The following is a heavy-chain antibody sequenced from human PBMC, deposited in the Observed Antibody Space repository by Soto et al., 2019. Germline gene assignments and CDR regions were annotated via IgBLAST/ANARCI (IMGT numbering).Heavy chain of an antibody. CDR3: ARGGSSPVFCYYCGLDV. D-gene: IGHD6-13*01. J-gene: IGHJ6*02. CDR1: GYSVARYF. CDR2: INPSADTT. V-gene: IGHV1-46*01. Sequence: QVQLVQSGAEVREPGASVKVSCKASGYSVARYFMHWVRQAPGQGLEWLGVINPSADTTTYAQKFQGRVTMTWDTSTNTVFMEVSSLRSEDTAIYYCARGGSSPVFCYYCGLDVWGQGTTVTVSS.